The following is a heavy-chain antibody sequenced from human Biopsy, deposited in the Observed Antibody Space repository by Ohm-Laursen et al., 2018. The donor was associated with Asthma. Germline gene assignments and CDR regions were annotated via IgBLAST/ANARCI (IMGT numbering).Heavy chain of an antibody. Sequence: ASVKVSCKASGHNFISFAIHWVRQAPGQRLEWMGWVNTGNGDTKYSQRFQGRVTITRDTSASTAYMELRSLRSEDTATYYCARTYYDFLTGQVKDVFGVWGQGTMVTVSS. CDR3: ARTYYDFLTGQVKDVFGV. J-gene: IGHJ3*01. CDR2: VNTGNGDT. V-gene: IGHV1-3*04. D-gene: IGHD3-9*01. CDR1: GHNFISFA.